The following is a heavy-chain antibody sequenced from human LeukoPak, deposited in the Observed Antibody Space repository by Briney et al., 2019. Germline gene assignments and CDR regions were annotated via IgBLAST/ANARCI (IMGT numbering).Heavy chain of an antibody. D-gene: IGHD5-18*01. V-gene: IGHV3-23*01. Sequence: SGGSLRLSCVASGFTFSNYAMSWVRQAPGKGLEWVSGISGSGDTTYYADSVKGRFIISRDNSKNTVYLQMNSLRAEDTAVFYCARGRGYNNGSINYGLDVWGQGTTVTVSS. J-gene: IGHJ6*02. CDR1: GFTFSNYA. CDR2: ISGSGDTT. CDR3: ARGRGYNNGSINYGLDV.